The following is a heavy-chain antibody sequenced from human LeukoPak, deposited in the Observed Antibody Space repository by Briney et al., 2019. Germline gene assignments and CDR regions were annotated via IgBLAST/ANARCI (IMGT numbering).Heavy chain of an antibody. CDR1: GYTLTELS. Sequence: GASVKVSCKVSGYTLTELSMHWVRQAPGKGLAWMGGFDPEDGETIYAQKFQGRVTMTEDTSTDTAYMELSSLRSEDTAVYYCATPAPNTYYYDSSGYYYFDYWGQGTLVTVSS. V-gene: IGHV1-24*01. D-gene: IGHD3-22*01. CDR3: ATPAPNTYYYDSSGYYYFDY. CDR2: FDPEDGET. J-gene: IGHJ4*02.